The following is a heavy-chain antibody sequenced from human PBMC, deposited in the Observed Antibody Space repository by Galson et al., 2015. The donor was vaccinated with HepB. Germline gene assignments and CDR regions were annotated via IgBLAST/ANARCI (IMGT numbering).Heavy chain of an antibody. J-gene: IGHJ3*02. CDR2: ISGNGGSL. CDR3: AKGYFEWYRRGRHVFDI. Sequence: SLRLSCAASGFTFSSYAMNWVRQAPGKGLEWVSTISGNGGSLYYADSVRGRFTISRDNSKNTQYLQMDSLRGEDTAVYYCAKGYFEWYRRGRHVFDIWGQGQMAIVSS. CDR1: GFTFSSYA. D-gene: IGHD3-9*01. V-gene: IGHV3-23*01.